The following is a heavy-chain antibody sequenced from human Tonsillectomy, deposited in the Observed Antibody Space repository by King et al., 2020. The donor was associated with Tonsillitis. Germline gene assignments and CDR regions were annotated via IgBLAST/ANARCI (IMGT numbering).Heavy chain of an antibody. D-gene: IGHD3-3*01. V-gene: IGHV4-39*01. CDR3: ARQGEVLRFLEWLSFGDNFDY. CDR2: IYYTGRT. Sequence: QLQESGPGLVKPSETLSLTCTVSGGSISSSSYYWGWIRQPPGKGLEWIGNIYYTGRTYYNPSLKSRVTISVDTSKNQFSLKLSSVTAADTAVYYCARQGEVLRFLEWLSFGDNFDYWGQGTLVTVSS. CDR1: GGSISSSSYY. J-gene: IGHJ4*02.